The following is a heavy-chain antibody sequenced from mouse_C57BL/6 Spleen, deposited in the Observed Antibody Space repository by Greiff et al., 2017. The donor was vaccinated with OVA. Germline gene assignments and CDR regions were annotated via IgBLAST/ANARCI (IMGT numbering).Heavy chain of an antibody. CDR2: INPNNGGT. D-gene: IGHD1-1*01. J-gene: IGHJ2*01. V-gene: IGHV1-18*01. CDR1: GYTFTDYN. CDR3: ARRYYGSSSLDY. Sequence: EVQLVESGPELVKPGASVKIPCKASGYTFTDYNMDWVKQSHGKSLEWIGDINPNNGGTIYNQKFKGKATLTVDKSSSTAYMELRSLTSEDTAVYYCARRYYGSSSLDYWGQGTTLTVSS.